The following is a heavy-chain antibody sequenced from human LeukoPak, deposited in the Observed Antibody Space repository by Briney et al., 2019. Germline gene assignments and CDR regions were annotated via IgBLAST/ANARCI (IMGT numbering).Heavy chain of an antibody. CDR1: GFTFSSYG. D-gene: IGHD2-2*01. J-gene: IGHJ3*02. CDR3: AKDLLGYCSSTSCYAPDAFDI. V-gene: IGHV3-30*02. Sequence: PGGSLRLSCAASGFTFSSYGMHWVRQAPGKGLEWVAFIRYDGSNKYYADSVKGRFTISRDNSKNTLYLQMNSLRAEDTAVYYCAKDLLGYCSSTSCYAPDAFDIWGQGTMVTVSS. CDR2: IRYDGSNK.